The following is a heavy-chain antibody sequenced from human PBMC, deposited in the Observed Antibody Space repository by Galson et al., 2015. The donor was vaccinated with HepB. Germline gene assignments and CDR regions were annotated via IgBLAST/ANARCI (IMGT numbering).Heavy chain of an antibody. CDR1: GYTFTSYA. CDR2: INAGNGNT. J-gene: IGHJ6*02. D-gene: IGHD1-1*01. CDR3: ARAGTTGTTNTLYYYGMDV. Sequence: SVKVSCKASGYTFTSYAMHWVRQAPGQRLEWMGWINAGNGNTKYSQKFQGRVTITRDTSASTAYMELSSLRSEDTAVYYRARAGTTGTTNTLYYYGMDVWGQGTTVTVSS. V-gene: IGHV1-3*01.